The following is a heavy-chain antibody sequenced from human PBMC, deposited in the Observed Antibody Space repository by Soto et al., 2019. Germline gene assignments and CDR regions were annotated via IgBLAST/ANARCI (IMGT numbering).Heavy chain of an antibody. CDR2: IFHTGTT. J-gene: IGHJ3*02. D-gene: IGHD3-22*01. V-gene: IGHV4-30-4*07. CDR1: GGSISSGGYS. CDR3: TTEAYDNSGSLAFDI. Sequence: PSETLSLTCAVSGGSISSGGYSWSWIRQPPGKGLEWIGYIFHTGTTNYNPSLKSRVTLSVDTSQSQFSLKLNSVTAADTAVYYCTTEAYDNSGSLAFDIWGPGTLVTVSS.